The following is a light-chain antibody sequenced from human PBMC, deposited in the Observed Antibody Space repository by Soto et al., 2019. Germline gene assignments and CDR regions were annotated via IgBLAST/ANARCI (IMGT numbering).Light chain of an antibody. Sequence: EIVLTQSPGTLSLSPGERGTLSCRAIQSFSSSYLAWYQQKPGQAPRLLIYGASSRATGIPDRFSGSGSGTDFTLTISRLEPEDFAVYYCQQYGDSPWTFGQGTKV. CDR1: QSFSSSY. CDR3: QQYGDSPWT. CDR2: GAS. J-gene: IGKJ1*01. V-gene: IGKV3-20*01.